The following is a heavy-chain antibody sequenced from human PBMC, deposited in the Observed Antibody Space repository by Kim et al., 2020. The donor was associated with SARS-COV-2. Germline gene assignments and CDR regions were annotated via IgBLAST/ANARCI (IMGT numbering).Heavy chain of an antibody. J-gene: IGHJ6*02. CDR3: ARNNAMDV. Sequence: GGSLRLSCAASGFSFSNYWMTWVRQAPGRGLEWVANIKQHGSEKYYVGSVRGRFTISRDDATNSLYLQMNSLRAEDTAIYYCARNNAMDVWGQGTTVTVSS. CDR1: GFSFSNYW. V-gene: IGHV3-7*03. CDR2: IKQHGSEK.